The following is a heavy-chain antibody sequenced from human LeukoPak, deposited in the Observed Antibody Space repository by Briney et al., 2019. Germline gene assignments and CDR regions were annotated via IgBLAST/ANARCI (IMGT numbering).Heavy chain of an antibody. Sequence: GGSLRLSCAASGFTFSSYSFDWVRQAPGKGLEWVSSINTVSSYIYYADSVRGRFTISRDNAENSLWLQMNSLRAEDPAVYYCARLRRNSDRSGFYYYYDNWGQGTLVTVS. J-gene: IGHJ4*02. D-gene: IGHD3-22*01. CDR2: INTVSSYI. V-gene: IGHV3-21*01. CDR1: GFTFSSYS. CDR3: ARLRRNSDRSGFYYYYDN.